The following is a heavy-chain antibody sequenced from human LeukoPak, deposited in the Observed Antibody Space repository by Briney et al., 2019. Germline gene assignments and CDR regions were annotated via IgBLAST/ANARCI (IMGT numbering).Heavy chain of an antibody. CDR3: AKDTSLSSYGATFDY. CDR2: ISYDGSNK. Sequence: GGSLRLSCAASGFTFSSYGMHWVRQAPGKGLEWVAVISYDGSNKYYADSVRGRFTISRDNSKNTLYLQMNSLRAEDTAVYYCAKDTSLSSYGATFDYWGQGTLVTVSS. D-gene: IGHD4/OR15-4a*01. J-gene: IGHJ4*02. V-gene: IGHV3-30*18. CDR1: GFTFSSYG.